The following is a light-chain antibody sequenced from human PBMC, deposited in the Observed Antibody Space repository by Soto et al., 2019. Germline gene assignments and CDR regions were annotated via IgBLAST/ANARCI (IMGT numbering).Light chain of an antibody. CDR3: QHYGTSPPALT. CDR2: GAS. J-gene: IGKJ4*01. CDR1: QSVSRRH. Sequence: DIVRTQSPGTRSLPPGERAILSCSASQSVSRRHLAWYQQKPGQAPSLLIYGASSRATAIPDRFSGSVSGTDFSLTISRLEPEDFAVYYCQHYGTSPPALTFGGGTKVEIK. V-gene: IGKV3-20*01.